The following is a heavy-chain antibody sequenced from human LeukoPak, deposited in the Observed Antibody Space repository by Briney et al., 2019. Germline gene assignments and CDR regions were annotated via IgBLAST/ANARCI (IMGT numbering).Heavy chain of an antibody. CDR1: GFTFSSYE. CDR3: AREGTGVVFQH. CDR2: ISSSGSTI. D-gene: IGHD3-3*01. J-gene: IGHJ1*01. Sequence: PGGSLRLSCAASGFTFSSYEMNWVRQAPGKGLEWVSYISSSGSTIYYADSVKGRFTISRDNAKNSLYLQMNSLRAEDTAVYYCAREGTGVVFQHWGQGTLVTVSS. V-gene: IGHV3-48*03.